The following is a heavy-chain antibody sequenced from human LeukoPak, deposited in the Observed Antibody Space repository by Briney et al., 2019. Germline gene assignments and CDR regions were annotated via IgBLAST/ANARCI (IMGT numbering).Heavy chain of an antibody. V-gene: IGHV1-2*06. CDR1: GYTFTGYY. CDR2: INPNSGGT. J-gene: IGHJ4*02. D-gene: IGHD3-22*01. Sequence: ASVKVSCKASGYTFTGYYMHWVRQAPGQGLEWMGRINPNSGGTNYAQKFQGRVTMTRDTSINTAYMELSRLRSDDTAVYYCARVGYYDSSGFHDFWGQGTLVTVSS. CDR3: ARVGYYDSSGFHDF.